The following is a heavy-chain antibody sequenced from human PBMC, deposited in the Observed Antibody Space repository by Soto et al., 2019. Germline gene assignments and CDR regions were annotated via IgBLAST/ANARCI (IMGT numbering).Heavy chain of an antibody. V-gene: IGHV1-46*03. CDR1: GYTFTSYY. J-gene: IGHJ4*02. D-gene: IGHD1-26*01. Sequence: QVQLVQSGAEVKKPGASVKVSCKASGYTFTSYYVHWIRQAPGQGLEWMGIINASGGRTTYAPKFQGRVAMIRDPSTGPVYMDLSSLPPEDTATYFGGRIVPPAAVDSWGQGPLVTASS. CDR2: INASGGRT. CDR3: GRIVPPAAVDS.